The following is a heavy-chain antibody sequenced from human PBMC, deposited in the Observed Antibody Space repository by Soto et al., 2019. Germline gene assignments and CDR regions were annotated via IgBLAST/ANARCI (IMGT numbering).Heavy chain of an antibody. Sequence: HPGGSLRLSCAASGFTFSSFWMSWVRQAPGKGLEWVANIKTDGSETHYVDSVKGRFTISRDNPKTSLFLQMNSLRAEDTAVYYCARDLDNSSSWSYYYYYYGMDVWGQGTTVTVSS. V-gene: IGHV3-7*01. CDR3: ARDLDNSSSWSYYYYYYGMDV. CDR1: GFTFSSFW. J-gene: IGHJ6*02. D-gene: IGHD6-13*01. CDR2: IKTDGSET.